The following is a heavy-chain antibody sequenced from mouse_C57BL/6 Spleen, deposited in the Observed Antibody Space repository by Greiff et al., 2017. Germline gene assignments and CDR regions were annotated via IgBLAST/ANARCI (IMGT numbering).Heavy chain of an antibody. CDR1: GFSLTSYG. V-gene: IGHV2-4*01. CDR3: AKKLSWAFYAMDY. D-gene: IGHD4-1*01. J-gene: IGHJ4*01. Sequence: QVQLKQSGPGLVQPSPSLSITCTVSGFSLTSYGVHWVRQPPGKGLEWLGVIWSGGSTDYNAAFISRLSISKENSKSQVFFKMNSLQADDTAIYYCAKKLSWAFYAMDYWGQGTSVTVSS. CDR2: IWSGGST.